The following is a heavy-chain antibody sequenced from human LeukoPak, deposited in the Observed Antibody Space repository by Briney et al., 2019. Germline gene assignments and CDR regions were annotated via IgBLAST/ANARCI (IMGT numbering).Heavy chain of an antibody. D-gene: IGHD5-18*01. CDR2: IKQDVSEK. CDR3: ARMPPETYSNGQYYYYGMDV. V-gene: IGHV3-7*01. Sequence: GGSLRLACAAAGFTFNNFWMNWVRQAPGKGLEWVATIKQDVSEKYYVESEKGRLSISRDNAKNSLYLQVNSLRADDTAVYYCARMPPETYSNGQYYYYGMDVWGQGTTVTVSS. CDR1: GFTFNNFW. J-gene: IGHJ6*02.